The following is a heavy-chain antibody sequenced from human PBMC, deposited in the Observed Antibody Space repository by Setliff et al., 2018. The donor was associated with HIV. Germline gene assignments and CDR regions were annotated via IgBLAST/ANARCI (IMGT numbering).Heavy chain of an antibody. CDR3: ARQQHSSDLKIWNY. Sequence: PEETLSLTCTVSGGSISGSNYYWGWIRQPPGKGLEWVGSIYYSGSTYYSPSLKSRVTISVDTSKNQFSLTLTSVTAADTAVYYCARQQHSSDLKIWNYWGQGTLVTVSS. CDR2: IYYSGST. CDR1: GGSISGSNYY. V-gene: IGHV4-39*01. D-gene: IGHD6-19*01. J-gene: IGHJ4*02.